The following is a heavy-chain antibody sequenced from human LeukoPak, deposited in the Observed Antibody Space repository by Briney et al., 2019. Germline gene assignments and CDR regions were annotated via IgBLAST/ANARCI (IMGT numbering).Heavy chain of an antibody. CDR2: IYPDGST. Sequence: PGGSLRLSCAVSGLTVTDNYMSWVRQAPGKGLEWVSVIYPDGSTYHADSVKGRFTISRDNSKNTVSLQMNSLRAEDTGVYYCARAPSEIGGYYPEYFRHWGQGTLVTVSS. J-gene: IGHJ1*01. CDR3: ARAPSEIGGYYPEYFRH. CDR1: GLTVTDNY. V-gene: IGHV3-53*01. D-gene: IGHD3-22*01.